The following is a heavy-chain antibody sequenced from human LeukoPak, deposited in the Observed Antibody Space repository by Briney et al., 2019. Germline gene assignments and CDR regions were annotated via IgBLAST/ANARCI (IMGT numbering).Heavy chain of an antibody. CDR3: ASFPGTSRFEY. D-gene: IGHD1-26*01. Sequence: SETLSLTCTVSGGSLSSYYWSWIRQPPGKGLEWIGYIYYSGSTNYNPSLKSRVTISVDTSKNQFSLRLSSVTAADTAVYYCASFPGTSRFEYWGQGTLVTVSS. V-gene: IGHV4-59*01. J-gene: IGHJ4*02. CDR2: IYYSGST. CDR1: GGSLSSYY.